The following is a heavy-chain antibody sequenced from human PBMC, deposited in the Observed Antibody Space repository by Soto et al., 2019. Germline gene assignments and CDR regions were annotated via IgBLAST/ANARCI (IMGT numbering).Heavy chain of an antibody. CDR2: ISYDGSNK. Sequence: AGGSLRLSCAASGFTFSSYAMHWVRQAPGKGLEWVAVISYDGSNKYYAGSVKGRFTISRDNSKNTLYLQMNSLRAEDTAVYYCARDVTTVTTWDPMDVWGQGTTVTVSS. CDR1: GFTFSSYA. J-gene: IGHJ6*02. D-gene: IGHD4-4*01. V-gene: IGHV3-30-3*01. CDR3: ARDVTTVTTWDPMDV.